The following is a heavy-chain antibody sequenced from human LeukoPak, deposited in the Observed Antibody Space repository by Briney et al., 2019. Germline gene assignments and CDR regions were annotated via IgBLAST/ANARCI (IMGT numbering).Heavy chain of an antibody. D-gene: IGHD1-26*01. V-gene: IGHV1-3*01. CDR2: INAGNGNT. Sequence: ASVKVSCKASGYTFTSYAMHWVRQAPGQRLEWMGWINAGNGNTKYSQKFQGRVTITRDTSASTAYMELSSLRSEDTAVYYCAGGIVGAEGQYYFDYWGQGTLVTVSS. J-gene: IGHJ4*02. CDR1: GYTFTSYA. CDR3: AGGIVGAEGQYYFDY.